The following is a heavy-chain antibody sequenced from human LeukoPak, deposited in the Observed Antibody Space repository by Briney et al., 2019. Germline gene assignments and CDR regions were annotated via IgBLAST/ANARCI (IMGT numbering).Heavy chain of an antibody. CDR1: GFTFSSYA. CDR3: ASDYYGSGSLDY. CDR2: ISYDGSNK. V-gene: IGHV3-30*04. J-gene: IGHJ4*02. D-gene: IGHD3-10*01. Sequence: GGSLRLSSAASGFTFSSYAMHWVRQAPGKGLEWVAVISYDGSNKYYADSVKGRFTISRDNSKNTLYLQMNSLRAEDTAVYYCASDYYGSGSLDYWGQGTLVTVSS.